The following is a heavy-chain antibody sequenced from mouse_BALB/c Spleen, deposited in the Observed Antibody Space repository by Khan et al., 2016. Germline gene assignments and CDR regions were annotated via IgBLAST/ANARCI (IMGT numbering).Heavy chain of an antibody. Sequence: QVQLQQSGPELVKPGASVRISCKASGYTFTSYYIHWVKQRPGQGLEWIGWIYPGNVNTKYNEKFKGKATLTADKSSSTAYMQLSSLTSEDAAVYFWARSAQFRYYGLDYWGQGTSVTVSA. CDR1: GYTFTSYY. CDR2: IYPGNVNT. J-gene: IGHJ4*01. V-gene: IGHV1S56*01. CDR3: ARSAQFRYYGLDY.